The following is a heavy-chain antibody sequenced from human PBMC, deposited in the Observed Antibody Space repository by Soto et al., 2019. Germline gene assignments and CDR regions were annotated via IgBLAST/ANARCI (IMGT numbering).Heavy chain of an antibody. Sequence: QVHLVQSGAEVKKPGASVKVSCKASGYSFSTYAMNWVRQAPGQGLEWMGWIHGDNGNTKYSQKFQGRVTITRDTSASTFTSYMELSSLRSEDTGVYCAREPVRHQLPPELYMDDWGEGTTVTVSS. CDR1: GYSFSTYA. CDR2: IHGDNGNT. V-gene: IGHV1-3*01. J-gene: IGHJ6*03. CDR3: AREPVRHQLPPELYMDD. D-gene: IGHD2-2*01.